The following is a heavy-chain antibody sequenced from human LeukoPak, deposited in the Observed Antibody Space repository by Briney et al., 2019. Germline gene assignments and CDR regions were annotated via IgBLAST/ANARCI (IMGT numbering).Heavy chain of an antibody. V-gene: IGHV1-8*03. CDR1: GYTFTSYD. Sequence: ASVKVSCKASGYTFTSYDINWVRQATGQGLEWMGWMNPNSGNTGYAQKFQGRVTITRNTSISTAYMELSSLRSEDTAVYYCAGGHIVVNDAFDIWGQGTMVTVSS. J-gene: IGHJ3*02. CDR2: MNPNSGNT. D-gene: IGHD2-15*01. CDR3: AGGHIVVNDAFDI.